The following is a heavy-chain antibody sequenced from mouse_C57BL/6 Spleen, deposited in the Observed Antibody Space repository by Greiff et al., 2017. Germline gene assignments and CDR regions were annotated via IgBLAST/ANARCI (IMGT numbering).Heavy chain of an antibody. D-gene: IGHD2-1*01. V-gene: IGHV1-82*01. CDR2: IYPGDGDT. Sequence: QVQLQQSGPELVKPGASVKISCKASGYAFSSSWMNWVKQRPGKGLEWIGRIYPGDGDTNYNGKFKGKATLTADKSSSTAYMQLSSLTSEDSAVYFCARCPYGNYGYFDYGGQGTTLTVSS. J-gene: IGHJ2*01. CDR1: GYAFSSSW. CDR3: ARCPYGNYGYFDY.